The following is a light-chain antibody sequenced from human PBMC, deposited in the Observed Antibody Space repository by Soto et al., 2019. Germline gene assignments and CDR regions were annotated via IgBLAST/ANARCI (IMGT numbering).Light chain of an antibody. CDR2: DAS. Sequence: PPSLSASVGDRVTITCRASQGSSYYLAWYQQKPGKGPKLLIYDASTLQSGVPSRFSGSGSGTEFTLTIRSLQSEDFAVYYCQQYNDWPPLTFGGGTKVDIK. J-gene: IGKJ4*01. V-gene: IGKV1-27*01. CDR3: QQYNDWPPLT. CDR1: QGSSYY.